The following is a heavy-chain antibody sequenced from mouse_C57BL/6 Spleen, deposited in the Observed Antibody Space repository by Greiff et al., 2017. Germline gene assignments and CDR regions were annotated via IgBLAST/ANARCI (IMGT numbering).Heavy chain of an antibody. Sequence: EVQLQESGPGLVKPSQSLSLTCSVTGYSITSGYYWNWIRQFPGNKLEWMGYISYDGSNNYNPSLKNRISITRDTSKNQFFLKLNSVTTEDTATYYCARGRDYGYFDYWGQGTTLTVSS. CDR2: ISYDGSN. CDR1: GYSITSGYY. CDR3: ARGRDYGYFDY. J-gene: IGHJ2*01. D-gene: IGHD2-4*01. V-gene: IGHV3-6*01.